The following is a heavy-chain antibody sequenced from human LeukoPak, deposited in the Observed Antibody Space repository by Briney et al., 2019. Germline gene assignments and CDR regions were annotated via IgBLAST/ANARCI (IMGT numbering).Heavy chain of an antibody. J-gene: IGHJ4*02. Sequence: QSGGSLRLSCAASGFSFSTYTMNWVRQAPGKGLDWVSYISSSSSTIYYADSVKGRFTISRDNANNSLYLQVNSLRDEDTAVYYCARAQRYRSRWYHDYWGQGSLVTVSS. V-gene: IGHV3-48*02. D-gene: IGHD6-13*01. CDR1: GFSFSTYT. CDR3: ARAQRYRSRWYHDY. CDR2: ISSSSSTI.